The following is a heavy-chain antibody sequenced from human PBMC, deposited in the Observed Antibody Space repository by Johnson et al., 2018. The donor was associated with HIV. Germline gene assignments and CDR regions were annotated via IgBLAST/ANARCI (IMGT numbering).Heavy chain of an antibody. V-gene: IGHV3-30*02. CDR1: EFTFSTYG. CDR2: IRYDGSNK. D-gene: IGHD2-21*01. Sequence: QVQLVESGGGVVQPGGSLRLSCAASEFTFSTYGMHWVRQAPGKGLEWVALIRYDGSNKYYADSVKGRFTISRDNSKNTLYLQMNSLRAEDTAVYYCARGYGVVIALLDAFDIWGQGTMVTVSS. CDR3: ARGYGVVIALLDAFDI. J-gene: IGHJ3*02.